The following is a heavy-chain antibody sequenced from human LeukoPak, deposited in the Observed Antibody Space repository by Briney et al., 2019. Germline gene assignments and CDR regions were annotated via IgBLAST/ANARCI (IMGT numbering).Heavy chain of an antibody. J-gene: IGHJ4*02. V-gene: IGHV3-23*01. D-gene: IGHD1-1*01. CDR1: GFPFPTYA. CDR2: VRVSDGAR. Sequence: GGSLRLSCVASGFPFPTYAMMWVRQAPGKGLEWVSSVRVSDGARFYADSVKGRFTTSRDNAKNTLSLQMNSLRAEDTAAYYCVSNWNGDYWGQGTLVTVSS. CDR3: VSNWNGDY.